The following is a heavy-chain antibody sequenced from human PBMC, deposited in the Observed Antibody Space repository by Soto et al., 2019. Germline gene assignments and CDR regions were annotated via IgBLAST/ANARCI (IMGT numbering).Heavy chain of an antibody. CDR3: ARGGGVTATFDY. CDR2: IYYSGGT. CDR1: GGSVSSGSYY. Sequence: SETLSLTCTVSGGSVSSGSYYWSWIRQPPGKGLEWIGYIYYSGGTNYNPSLKSRVTISVDTSKNQFSLKLSSVAAADTAVYYCARGGGVTATFDYWGQGTLVTVSS. D-gene: IGHD5-18*01. J-gene: IGHJ4*02. V-gene: IGHV4-61*01.